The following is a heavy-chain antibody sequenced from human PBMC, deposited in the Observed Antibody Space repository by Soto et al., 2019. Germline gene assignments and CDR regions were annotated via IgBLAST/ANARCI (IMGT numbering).Heavy chain of an antibody. CDR3: AGGVAARSGTLDY. CDR2: AFYRPKWYI. D-gene: IGHD3-10*01. V-gene: IGHV6-1*01. J-gene: IGHJ4*02. Sequence: SQTLSLTCAISGDSVSSNSAAWSWIRQSPSRGLEWLGRAFYRPKWYIDYAVSVEGRITINPDTSKNQFSLHLNSVTPEDTAVYYCAGGVAARSGTLDYWGQGTLVTV. CDR1: GDSVSSNSAA.